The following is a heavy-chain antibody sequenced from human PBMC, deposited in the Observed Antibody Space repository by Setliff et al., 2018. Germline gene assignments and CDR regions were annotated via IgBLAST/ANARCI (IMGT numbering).Heavy chain of an antibody. V-gene: IGHV1-2*02. D-gene: IGHD5-18*01. CDR1: GYPFVGYF. J-gene: IGHJ5*02. CDR3: ARSKVEAAMVKHNWFDP. Sequence: ASVKVSCKTSGYPFVGYFIYWMRQAPGQGLEWVGWIDPKSGRTKYAVKFQGRVTMTRDTSSSTIYMELNSLTSEDTAVYYCARSKVEAAMVKHNWFDPWGQGTLVTVS. CDR2: IDPKSGRT.